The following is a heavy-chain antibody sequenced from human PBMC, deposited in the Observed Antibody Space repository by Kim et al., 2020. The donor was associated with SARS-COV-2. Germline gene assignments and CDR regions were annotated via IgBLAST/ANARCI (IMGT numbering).Heavy chain of an antibody. J-gene: IGHJ4*02. V-gene: IGHV1-18*01. Sequence: QKLQGRVTMTTDTSTSTAYMELRSLRSDDTAVYYCARDLDTAMVAGIDYWGQGTLVTVSS. D-gene: IGHD5-18*01. CDR3: ARDLDTAMVAGIDY.